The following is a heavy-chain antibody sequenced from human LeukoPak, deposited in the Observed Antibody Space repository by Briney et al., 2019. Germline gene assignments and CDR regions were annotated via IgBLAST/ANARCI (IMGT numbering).Heavy chain of an antibody. D-gene: IGHD5-18*01. Sequence: ASVKVSCKASGYTFTSYAMHWVRQAPGQRLEWMGWINAGNGSTKYSQEFQGRVTITRDTSASTVYMELSSLRSEDTAMYYCARALPHRRLMDTTMEQHWFDPWGQGTLVTVSS. CDR3: ARALPHRRLMDTTMEQHWFDP. CDR1: GYTFTSYA. V-gene: IGHV1-3*03. J-gene: IGHJ5*02. CDR2: INAGNGST.